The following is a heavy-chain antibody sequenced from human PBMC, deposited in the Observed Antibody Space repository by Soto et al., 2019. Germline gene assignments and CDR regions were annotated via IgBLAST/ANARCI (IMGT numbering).Heavy chain of an antibody. CDR2: ISAYNGNT. CDR1: GYTFTSYG. V-gene: IGHV1-18*01. Sequence: ASVKVSXKASGYTFTSYGISWVRQAPGQGLEWMGWISAYNGNTNYAQKLQGRVTMTTDTSTSTAYMELRSLRSDDTAVYYCARDLSRVAATFFDYWGQGTLVTVSS. J-gene: IGHJ4*02. CDR3: ARDLSRVAATFFDY. D-gene: IGHD2-15*01.